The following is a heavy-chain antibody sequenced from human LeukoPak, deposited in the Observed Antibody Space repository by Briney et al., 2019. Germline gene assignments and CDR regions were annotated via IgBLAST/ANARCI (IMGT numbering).Heavy chain of an antibody. J-gene: IGHJ5*02. D-gene: IGHD1-1*01. CDR3: ARGPGWNDEEDWFDP. CDR1: GYTFTGYY. CDR2: INPNSGGT. V-gene: IGHV1-2*02. Sequence: ASVKVSCKASGYTFTGYYMHWVRQAPGQGLEWMGWINPNSGGTNYAQKFQGRVTMTRDTSISTAYMELSRLRSDDTAVYYCARGPGWNDEEDWFDPWGQGTLVTVSS.